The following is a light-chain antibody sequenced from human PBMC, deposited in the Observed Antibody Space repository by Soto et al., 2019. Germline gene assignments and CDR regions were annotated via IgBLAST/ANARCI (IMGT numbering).Light chain of an antibody. CDR1: QSISSY. CDR2: AAS. J-gene: IGKJ1*01. V-gene: IGKV1-39*01. Sequence: DIQMTQSPSSLSASVGDRVTITCRASQSISSYLNWYQQKPGKAPKLLIYAASSLQSGVPSRFSGSGSGTDFTLTISSLQPEDFATYYCQQSYGTPPTFGQGTKV. CDR3: QQSYGTPPT.